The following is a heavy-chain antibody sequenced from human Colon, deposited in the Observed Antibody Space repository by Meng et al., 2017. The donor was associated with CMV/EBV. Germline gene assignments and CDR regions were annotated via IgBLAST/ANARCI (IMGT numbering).Heavy chain of an antibody. D-gene: IGHD1/OR15-1a*01. Sequence: SETLSLTCTVSGDSIRSHYWSWIRQPPGKGLEWMGYIYYSGSATYIPSLRSRITISVDTSKNQFSLNLRSVTAADTAMYFCARGLGHASNNAHDYWGQGTLVTVSS. J-gene: IGHJ4*02. CDR2: IYYSGSA. V-gene: IGHV4-59*11. CDR3: ARGLGHASNNAHDY. CDR1: GDSIRSHY.